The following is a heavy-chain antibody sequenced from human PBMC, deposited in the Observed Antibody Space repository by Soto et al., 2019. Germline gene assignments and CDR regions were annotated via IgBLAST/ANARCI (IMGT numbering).Heavy chain of an antibody. CDR2: INPNSGGT. V-gene: IGHV1-2*04. Sequence: QVQLVQSGAEVKKPGASVKVSCKASGYTFTGYYMHWVRQAPGQGLEWMGWINPNSGGTNYAQKFQGWVTMTRDTSISTAYRELSRLRSDDTAVYYCARDVTVVTPTLYYYYGMDVWGQGTTVTVSS. CDR3: ARDVTVVTPTLYYYYGMDV. D-gene: IGHD2-15*01. CDR1: GYTFTGYY. J-gene: IGHJ6*02.